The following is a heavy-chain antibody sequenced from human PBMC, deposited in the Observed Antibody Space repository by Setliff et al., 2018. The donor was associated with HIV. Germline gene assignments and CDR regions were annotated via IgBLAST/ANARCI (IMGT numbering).Heavy chain of an antibody. V-gene: IGHV4-38-2*02. CDR3: VALSVVQAQEMELAWFEP. Sequence: SETLSLTCTVSGYSISSGYYWGWIRQPPGKGLEWIGRIHQSGTTYYSPSLKSRVTISVDTAKNHFSLRLSSVTAAEPAVYFCVALSVVQAQEMELAWFEPWDQRAPVTVSS. J-gene: IGHJ5*02. D-gene: IGHD1-26*01. CDR2: IHQSGTT. CDR1: GYSISSGYY.